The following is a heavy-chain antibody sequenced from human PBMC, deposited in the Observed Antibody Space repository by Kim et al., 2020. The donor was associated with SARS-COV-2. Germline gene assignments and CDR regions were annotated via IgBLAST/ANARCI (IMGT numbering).Heavy chain of an antibody. Sequence: GGSLRLSCAASGFTFSSHWMHWVRQAPGKGLVWVSRINSDGSTISYADSVKGRFTISRDNAKNTLYLQMNSLIAEDTAVYYCARRQFTSGLYYFDYCVQG. CDR2: INSDGSTI. CDR1: GFTFSSHW. V-gene: IGHV3-74*01. J-gene: IGHJ4*02. CDR3: ARRQFTSGLYYFDY. D-gene: IGHD5-12*01.